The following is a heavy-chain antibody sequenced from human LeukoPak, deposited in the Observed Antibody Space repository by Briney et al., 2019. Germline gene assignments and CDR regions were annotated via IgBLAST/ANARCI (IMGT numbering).Heavy chain of an antibody. CDR2: ISSSSSYI. Sequence: GGSLRLSCAASGFNFRGYGMHWVRQAPGKGLEWVSSISSSSSYIYYADSVKGRFTISRDNAKNSLYLQMNSLRAEDTAVYYCVRYYTRHSWYFDLWGRGTLVTVSS. J-gene: IGHJ2*01. V-gene: IGHV3-21*01. CDR1: GFNFRGYG. D-gene: IGHD3-10*01. CDR3: VRYYTRHSWYFDL.